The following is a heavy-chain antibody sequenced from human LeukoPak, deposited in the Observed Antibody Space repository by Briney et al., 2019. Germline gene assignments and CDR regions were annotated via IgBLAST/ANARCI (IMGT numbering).Heavy chain of an antibody. CDR2: LSYDGSNK. V-gene: IGHV3-30*04. J-gene: IGHJ4*02. D-gene: IGHD5-24*01. Sequence: PGGSLRLSCAASGFTFSSYAMHWVRQAPGKGLEWVAALSYDGSNKYYADSVKGRFTISRDNSKNTLYLQMNSLRAEDTAVYYCAKFQQDGYSYFDYWGQGTLVTVSS. CDR1: GFTFSSYA. CDR3: AKFQQDGYSYFDY.